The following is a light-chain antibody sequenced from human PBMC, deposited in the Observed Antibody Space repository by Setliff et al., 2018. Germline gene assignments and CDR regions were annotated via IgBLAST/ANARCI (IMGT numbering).Light chain of an antibody. CDR3: CSFTSSSTLPYV. CDR2: DVS. J-gene: IGLJ1*01. CDR1: SSDVGGYNY. Sequence: QSALTQPASVSGSPGQSITISCTGTSSDVGGYNYVSWYQQHPGKAPKLMIYDVSNRPSGVSNRFSGSKSGNTASLTISGLQTEDEADHYCCSFTSSSTLPYVFGTGTKVTVL. V-gene: IGLV2-14*03.